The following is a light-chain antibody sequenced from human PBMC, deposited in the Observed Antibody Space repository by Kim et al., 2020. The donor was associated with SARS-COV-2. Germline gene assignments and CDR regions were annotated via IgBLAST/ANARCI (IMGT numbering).Light chain of an antibody. CDR2: RNN. CDR3: AAWDDSLSGVV. CDR1: SSNIGSNY. V-gene: IGLV1-47*01. J-gene: IGLJ3*02. Sequence: GQRVTISCSGRSSNIGSNYVYWYQQLPGTAPKLLIYRNNQRPSGVPDRFSGSKSGTSASLAISGLRSEDEAVYYCAAWDDSLSGVVFGGGTQLTVL.